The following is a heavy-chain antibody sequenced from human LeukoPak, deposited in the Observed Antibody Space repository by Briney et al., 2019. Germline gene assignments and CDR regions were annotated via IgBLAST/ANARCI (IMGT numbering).Heavy chain of an antibody. D-gene: IGHD4-23*01. Sequence: PGGSLRLSCAASGFTFSDHYMRWIRQAPGKGLEWVSYVSSGGGTTYYADSVKGRFTISRDNAKNSLYLQMNSLRAEDTAVYYCARGTYGGNSWGQGTLVTVSS. J-gene: IGHJ4*02. CDR1: GFTFSDHY. V-gene: IGHV3-11*01. CDR3: ARGTYGGNS. CDR2: VSSGGGTT.